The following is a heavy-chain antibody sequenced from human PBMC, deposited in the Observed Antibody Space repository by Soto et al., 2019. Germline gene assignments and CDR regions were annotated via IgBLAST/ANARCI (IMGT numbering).Heavy chain of an antibody. D-gene: IGHD5-12*01. CDR3: ARWVNIVATEEIDWFDP. V-gene: IGHV3-21*01. CDR1: GFTFSSYS. Sequence: GGSLRLSCAASGFTFSSYSMNWVRQAPGKGLEWVSSISSSSSYIYYADSVKGRFTISRDNAKNSLYLQMNSLRAEDTAVYYCARWVNIVATEEIDWFDPWGQGTLVTVSS. CDR2: ISSSSSYI. J-gene: IGHJ5*02.